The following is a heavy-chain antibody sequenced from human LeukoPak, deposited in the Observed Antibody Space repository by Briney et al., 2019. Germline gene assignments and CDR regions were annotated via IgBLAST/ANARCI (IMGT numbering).Heavy chain of an antibody. CDR1: GGSISSGSYY. CDR3: ARAPNGVYLNWFDP. CDR2: IYTSGST. D-gene: IGHD2-8*01. V-gene: IGHV4-61*02. J-gene: IGHJ5*02. Sequence: SETLSLTCTVSGGSISSGSYYWSWIRQPAGKGLEWIGRIYTSGSTNYNPSLKSRVTISVDTSKNQFSLKLSSVTAADTAVYYCARAPNGVYLNWFDPWGQGTLVTVSS.